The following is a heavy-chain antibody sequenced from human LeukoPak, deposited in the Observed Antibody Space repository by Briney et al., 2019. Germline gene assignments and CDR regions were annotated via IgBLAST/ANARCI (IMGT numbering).Heavy chain of an antibody. CDR1: GGSISPYY. Sequence: SETLSLTCTVSGGSISPYYWSWIRQPPGKGLEWIGYIYYSGSTNYNPSLKSRVTISVDTSKNQFSLKLSSVTAADTAVYYCATYYGSGFGYNWFDPWGQGTLVTVSS. D-gene: IGHD3-10*01. V-gene: IGHV4-59*12. CDR3: ATYYGSGFGYNWFDP. CDR2: IYYSGST. J-gene: IGHJ5*02.